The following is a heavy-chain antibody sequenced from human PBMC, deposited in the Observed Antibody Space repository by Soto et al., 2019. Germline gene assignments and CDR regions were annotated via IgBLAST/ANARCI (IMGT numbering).Heavy chain of an antibody. D-gene: IGHD6-6*01. Sequence: GESLKISCKGSGYSFTSYWIGWVRQMPGKGLEWMGIIYPGDSDTRYSPSFQGQVTISADKSISTAYLQWSSLKASDTAMYYCARAARPGYYYYGMDVWGQGTTVTAP. CDR3: ARAARPGYYYYGMDV. J-gene: IGHJ6*02. CDR1: GYSFTSYW. V-gene: IGHV5-51*01. CDR2: IYPGDSDT.